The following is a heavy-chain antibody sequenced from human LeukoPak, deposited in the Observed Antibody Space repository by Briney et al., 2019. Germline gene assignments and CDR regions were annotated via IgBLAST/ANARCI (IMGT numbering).Heavy chain of an antibody. D-gene: IGHD3-10*01. Sequence: SETLSLTCTVSGGSISSSSYYWAWIRQPPGKGLEYIGSYSGSTYYNPSLKSRVTISVDTSKKQFSLKLSSVTAADTAVYSCAISSYGAGSKPYWVDYWGQGTLVTVSS. CDR3: AISSYGAGSKPYWVDY. CDR2: YSGST. V-gene: IGHV4-39*01. CDR1: GGSISSSSYY. J-gene: IGHJ4*02.